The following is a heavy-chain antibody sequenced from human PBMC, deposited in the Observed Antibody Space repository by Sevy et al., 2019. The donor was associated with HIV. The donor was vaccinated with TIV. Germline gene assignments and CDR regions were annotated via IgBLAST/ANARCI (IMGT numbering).Heavy chain of an antibody. CDR2: IIPIFGTA. V-gene: IGHV1-69*13. Sequence: ASVKVSCKASGGTFSSYAISWVRQAPGQGLEWMGGIIPIFGTANYGQKFQGRVTITADESTSTAYMELSSLRSEDTAVYYCARREYCSGGSCYLQGPYYYYGMDVWGQGTTVTVSS. CDR3: ARREYCSGGSCYLQGPYYYYGMDV. D-gene: IGHD2-15*01. J-gene: IGHJ6*02. CDR1: GGTFSSYA.